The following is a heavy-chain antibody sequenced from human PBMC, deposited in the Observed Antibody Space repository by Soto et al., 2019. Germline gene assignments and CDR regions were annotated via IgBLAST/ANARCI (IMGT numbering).Heavy chain of an antibody. D-gene: IGHD5-12*01. CDR2: IDPSDSYT. V-gene: IGHV5-10-1*01. Sequence: PGESLKISCKGSGYSFTSYWISWVRQMPGKGLEWMGRIDPSDSYTNYSPSFQGHVTISADKSISTAYLQWSSLKASDTAMYYCARHRAPLGYSGSPLAYYYYGMDVWGQGTTVTVPS. J-gene: IGHJ6*02. CDR3: ARHRAPLGYSGSPLAYYYYGMDV. CDR1: GYSFTSYW.